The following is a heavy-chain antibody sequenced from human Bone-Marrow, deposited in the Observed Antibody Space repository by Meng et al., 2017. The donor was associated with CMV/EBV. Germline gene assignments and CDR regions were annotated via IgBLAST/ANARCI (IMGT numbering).Heavy chain of an antibody. D-gene: IGHD2-15*01. V-gene: IGHV3-7*01. CDR1: GGSISSSSYY. J-gene: IGHJ6*02. CDR2: IKQDESEK. CDR3: ARWYVLGMDV. Sequence: ETLSLTCTVSGGSISSSSYYWGWIRQPPGKGMEWMANIKQDESEKDYVDSVKGRFTISRDNAKNSLYLQMNSLRAEDTAVYYCARWYVLGMDVWGQGTTVTVSS.